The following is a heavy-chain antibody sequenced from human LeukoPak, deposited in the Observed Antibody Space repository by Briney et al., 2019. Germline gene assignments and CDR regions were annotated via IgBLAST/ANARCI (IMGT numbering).Heavy chain of an antibody. J-gene: IGHJ4*02. CDR1: GFTFSSYG. V-gene: IGHV3-30*03. Sequence: PGGSLRLSCAASGFTFSSYGMHWVRQAPGKGLEWVAVISYDGSNKYYADSVKGRFTISRDNSKNTLYLQMNSLRAEDTAVYYCARGSGSYYGDYWGQGTLVTVSS. CDR2: ISYDGSNK. CDR3: ARGSGSYYGDY. D-gene: IGHD1-26*01.